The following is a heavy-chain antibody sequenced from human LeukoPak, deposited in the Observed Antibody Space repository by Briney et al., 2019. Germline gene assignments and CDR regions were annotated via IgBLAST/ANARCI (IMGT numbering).Heavy chain of an antibody. D-gene: IGHD3-22*01. CDR3: ARDSASTGYYYYSFYYMDV. V-gene: IGHV1-2*02. Sequence: ASVKVSCKAFGYTFTGYYIHWVRQAPGQGLEWMGWINPNSGDPNYAQKFQGRVTMTRDTSISTAYMELSRLRSDDTAVYYCARDSASTGYYYYSFYYMDVWGKGTTVTVSS. J-gene: IGHJ6*03. CDR2: INPNSGDP. CDR1: GYTFTGYY.